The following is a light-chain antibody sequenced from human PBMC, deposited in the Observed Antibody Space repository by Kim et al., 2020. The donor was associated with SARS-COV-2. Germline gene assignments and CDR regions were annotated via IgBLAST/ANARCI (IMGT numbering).Light chain of an antibody. J-gene: IGKJ2*01. CDR2: GAS. CDR1: QSVSSSY. V-gene: IGKV3-20*01. Sequence: EIVLTQSPGTLSLSPGERATLSCRASQSVSSSYLAWYQQKPGQAPRLLIYGASSRATGIPDRFSGSGSGTDFTLTISRLEPEDFAVYYCQQYGSSPDTLGQGTKLEI. CDR3: QQYGSSPDT.